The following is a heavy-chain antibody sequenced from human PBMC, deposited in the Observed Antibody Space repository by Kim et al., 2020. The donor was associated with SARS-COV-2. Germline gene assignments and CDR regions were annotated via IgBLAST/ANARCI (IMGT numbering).Heavy chain of an antibody. CDR1: GFTFSTYA. D-gene: IGHD6-13*01. CDR2: ISRSGRTI. J-gene: IGHJ4*01. CDR3: VKEGMPTSGTYYFDY. Sequence: GGSLRLSCSASGFTFSTYAMYWVRQAPGKGLEYVSSISRSGRTIDYADSMKGRSTISRDNSKNTLYLQVSSLRPEDTAVYYCVKEGMPTSGTYYFDYWG. V-gene: IGHV3-64D*06.